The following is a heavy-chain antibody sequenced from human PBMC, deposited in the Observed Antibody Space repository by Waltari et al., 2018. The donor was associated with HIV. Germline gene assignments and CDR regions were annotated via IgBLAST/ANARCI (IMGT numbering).Heavy chain of an antibody. D-gene: IGHD3-3*01. Sequence: QVQLQHWGTRLLMPSETLPLTCAVHGGSFPAYYWTWIRQSPGNGLEWIGEIDHSGSTNYNPSLKSRVTISVDASKNQFSLKLTSVTAADTGLYYCARGPHTSIFGVVKYFQPWGQGTLVIVSS. V-gene: IGHV4-34*02. J-gene: IGHJ1*01. CDR3: ARGPHTSIFGVVKYFQP. CDR1: GGSFPAYY. CDR2: IDHSGST.